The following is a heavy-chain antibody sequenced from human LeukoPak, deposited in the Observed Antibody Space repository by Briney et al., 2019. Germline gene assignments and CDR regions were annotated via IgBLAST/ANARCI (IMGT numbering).Heavy chain of an antibody. V-gene: IGHV3-66*01. CDR2: IYSAGDT. J-gene: IGHJ4*02. Sequence: GGALRLSCAASGFTPSTNYMTWDSQAPGKGMEWASVIYSAGDTCYTDSVNGRFTISRDNSNSTLYLQMNSLRAEDTALYYCARRYITGWHMDYWGQGTLVTVSS. CDR1: GFTPSTNY. D-gene: IGHD6-19*01. CDR3: ARRYITGWHMDY.